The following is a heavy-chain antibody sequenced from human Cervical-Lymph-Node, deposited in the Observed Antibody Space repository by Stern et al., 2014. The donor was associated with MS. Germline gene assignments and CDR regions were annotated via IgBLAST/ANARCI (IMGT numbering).Heavy chain of an antibody. J-gene: IGHJ4*02. D-gene: IGHD6-19*01. CDR1: GGSIRSSSYF. V-gene: IGHV4-39*01. CDR3: ARQRALLRGDWYVGNYFDL. CDR2: IYYSGTT. Sequence: QLQLQESSPGLVKPSETLSLTCTVSGGSIRSSSYFWGWIRQPPGKGLEWIGIIYYSGTTYYNPSLKSRVTISVDTPKNQFPLTLSSVTAADTAVFYCARQRALLRGDWYVGNYFDLWGQGTLVTVSS.